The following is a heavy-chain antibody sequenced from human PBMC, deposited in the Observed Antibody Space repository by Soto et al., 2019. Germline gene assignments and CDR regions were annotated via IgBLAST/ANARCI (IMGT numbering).Heavy chain of an antibody. V-gene: IGHV4-59*01. D-gene: IGHD2-21*01. CDR2: IYNSGST. Sequence: LSLTCTISGGSISNYYWSWIRQPPGKGLEWIGYIYNSGSTNYNPSLRSRVTISVDTSKNQFSLNLNSVTAADTAVYYCARTEFRPLNWFDPWGQGTLVTVSS. CDR3: ARTEFRPLNWFDP. CDR1: GGSISNYY. J-gene: IGHJ5*02.